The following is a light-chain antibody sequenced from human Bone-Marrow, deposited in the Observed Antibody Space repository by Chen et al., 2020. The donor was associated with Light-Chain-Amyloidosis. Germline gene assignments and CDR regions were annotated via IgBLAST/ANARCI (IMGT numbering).Light chain of an antibody. CDR1: QGVSTY. CDR3: QQLNSYPRT. Sequence: DIQLTQSPSFLSASVGDRVTITCRASQGVSTYLAWYQQKPGKAPNLLIYAVSTLQSVVPSRFSGSGSGTRFTLTISSLQPEDFATYYCQQLNSYPRTFGQGTKVEIK. J-gene: IGKJ2*01. V-gene: IGKV1-9*01. CDR2: AVS.